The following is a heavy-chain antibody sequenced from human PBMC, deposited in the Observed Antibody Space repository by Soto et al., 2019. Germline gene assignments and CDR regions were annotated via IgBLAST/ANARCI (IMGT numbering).Heavy chain of an antibody. Sequence: GASVKVSCKASGYTFTSYYMHWVRQAPGQGLEWMGIINPSGGSTSYAQKFQGRVTMTRDTSTSTVYMELSSLRSEDTAVYYCARDALLVLQYFDLQNAAFDIWGQGTMVTVSS. CDR3: ARDALLVLQYFDLQNAAFDI. V-gene: IGHV1-46*03. J-gene: IGHJ3*02. CDR1: GYTFTSYY. CDR2: INPSGGST. D-gene: IGHD3-9*01.